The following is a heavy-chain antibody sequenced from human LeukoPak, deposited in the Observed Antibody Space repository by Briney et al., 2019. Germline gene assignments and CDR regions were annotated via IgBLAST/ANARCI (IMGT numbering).Heavy chain of an antibody. Sequence: ASVKVSCKASGGTFSSYAISWVRQAPGQGLEWMGGIIPIFGTANYAQKFQGRVTITTDESTSTAYMELSSLRSEDTAVYYCARDNRVGSPLDDAFDIWGQGTMVTVSS. V-gene: IGHV1-69*05. CDR1: GGTFSSYA. CDR2: IIPIFGTA. D-gene: IGHD3-10*01. CDR3: ARDNRVGSPLDDAFDI. J-gene: IGHJ3*02.